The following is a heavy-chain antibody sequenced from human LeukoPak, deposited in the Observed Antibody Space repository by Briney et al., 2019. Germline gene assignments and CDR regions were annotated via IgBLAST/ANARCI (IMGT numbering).Heavy chain of an antibody. V-gene: IGHV3-21*01. J-gene: IGHJ4*02. Sequence: GGSLRLSCAASGFTFSSNNVNWVRQAPGKGLEWVSSISSSSSYIYYADSVKGRFTISRDNAKNSLYLQMNSLRAEDTAVYYCARSDYGSGSYLPDYWGQGTLVTVSS. CDR3: ARSDYGSGSYLPDY. CDR2: ISSSSSYI. D-gene: IGHD3-10*01. CDR1: GFTFSSNN.